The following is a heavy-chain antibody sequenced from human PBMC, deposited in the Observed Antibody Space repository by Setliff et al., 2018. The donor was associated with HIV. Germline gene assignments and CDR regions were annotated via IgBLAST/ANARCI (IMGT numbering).Heavy chain of an antibody. CDR3: ARVSAGKDYYDSSGYYYRFDY. V-gene: IGHV4-61*01. Sequence: SSETLSLTCNVSGDSISTSTYYWSWIRQPPGKGLEWIGFIYYSGSTNYNPSLKSRVTISVDTSTNQFSLKLNSVTAADTAVYYCARVSAGKDYYDSSGYYYRFDYWGQGTLVTVSS. CDR2: IYYSGST. J-gene: IGHJ4*02. CDR1: GDSISTSTYY. D-gene: IGHD3-22*01.